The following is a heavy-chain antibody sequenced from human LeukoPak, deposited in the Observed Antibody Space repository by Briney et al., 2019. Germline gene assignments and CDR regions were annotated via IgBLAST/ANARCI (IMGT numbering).Heavy chain of an antibody. V-gene: IGHV4-39*01. D-gene: IGHD3-10*01. CDR2: IYYSGIT. J-gene: IGHJ4*02. CDR1: GASISSSGYY. Sequence: SSETLSLTCTVSGASISSSGYYWGWVRQPPGKGLEWIGSIYYSGITYYNPSLKGRVIISADTSKNQLSLKLNSVTAADTAVYYCARPPLSMVRGVSFGNFDYWGQGTLVTVSS. CDR3: ARPPLSMVRGVSFGNFDY.